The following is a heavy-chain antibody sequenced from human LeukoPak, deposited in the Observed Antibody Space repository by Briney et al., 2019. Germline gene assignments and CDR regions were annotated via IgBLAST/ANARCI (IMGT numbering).Heavy chain of an antibody. Sequence: SETLSLTCTVSGGSISNSAYYWGWIRQPPGEGLEWIGSIYYSGSTYYNPSLKSRGTISVDTSKNQLSLKLSSVTAADTAVYYCARGGGLQRRYFEYWGQGTLLTVSS. CDR2: IYYSGST. CDR3: ARGGGLQRRYFEY. CDR1: GGSISNSAYY. V-gene: IGHV4-39*01. D-gene: IGHD2-15*01. J-gene: IGHJ4*02.